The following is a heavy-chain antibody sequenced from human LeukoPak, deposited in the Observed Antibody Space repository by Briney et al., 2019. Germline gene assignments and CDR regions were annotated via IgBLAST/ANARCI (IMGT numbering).Heavy chain of an antibody. J-gene: IGHJ6*02. CDR2: ISAYNGNT. CDR3: ARGIVVVPATGSAARRYYYYYGMDV. Sequence: ASVKVSCKASGYTFTSYGISWVRQAPGQGLEWMGWISAYNGNTNYAQKLQGRVTMTTDTSTSTAYMELSSLRSEDTAVYYCARGIVVVPATGSAARRYYYYYGMDVWGQGTTVTVSS. D-gene: IGHD2-2*01. V-gene: IGHV1-18*01. CDR1: GYTFTSYG.